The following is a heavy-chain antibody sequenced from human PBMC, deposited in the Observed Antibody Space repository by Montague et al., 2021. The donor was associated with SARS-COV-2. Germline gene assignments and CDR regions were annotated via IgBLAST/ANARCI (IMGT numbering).Heavy chain of an antibody. J-gene: IGHJ3*02. V-gene: IGHV1-18*01. D-gene: IGHD1-26*01. CDR1: GYTFTNYA. CDR3: ARVDPPGQREVIHAFDM. Sequence: SVKVSCKASGYTFTNYAIIWVRQAPGQGLEWMGWISAYNGHTNYAQKFQGKGRVTMTRDTSTSTAYMELSSLRSDDTAVYYCARVDPPGQREVIHAFDMRGQGTMVTVSS. CDR2: ISAYNGHT.